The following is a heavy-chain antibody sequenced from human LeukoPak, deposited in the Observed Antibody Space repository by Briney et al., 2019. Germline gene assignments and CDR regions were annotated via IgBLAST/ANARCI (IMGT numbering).Heavy chain of an antibody. J-gene: IGHJ5*02. V-gene: IGHV3-7*01. D-gene: IGHD6-13*01. CDR3: ARDAAGYDP. CDR1: GFTFNTFW. Sequence: GGSLRLSCAASGFTFNTFWMSWVRQTPGKGLEWVANIKEDGTKKYYVDSVKGRFTTSRDNAENSLYLQMNSLRAEDTAVYYCARDAAGYDPWGQGTLVTVPS. CDR2: IKEDGTKK.